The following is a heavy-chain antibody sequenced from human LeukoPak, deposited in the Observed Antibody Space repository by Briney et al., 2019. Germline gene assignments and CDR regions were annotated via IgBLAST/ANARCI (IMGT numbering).Heavy chain of an antibody. Sequence: PGGSLRLSCAASGFTFSNYWMHWVRQAPGKGLEWVAVIWYDGSNKYYADSVKGRFTISRDNSKNTLYLQMNSLRAEDTAVYYCARGGGYSSSEFDYWGQGTLVTVSS. V-gene: IGHV3-33*08. CDR1: GFTFSNYW. CDR2: IWYDGSNK. D-gene: IGHD6-13*01. J-gene: IGHJ4*02. CDR3: ARGGGYSSSEFDY.